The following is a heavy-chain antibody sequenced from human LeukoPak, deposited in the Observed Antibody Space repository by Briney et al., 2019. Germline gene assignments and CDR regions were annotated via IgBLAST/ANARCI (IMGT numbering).Heavy chain of an antibody. D-gene: IGHD3-22*01. J-gene: IGHJ3*02. CDR1: GGSISSYY. Sequence: SETLSLTCTVSGGSISSYYWSWIRQPAGKGLEWIGRIYTSGSTNYNPSLKSRVTMSVDTSKNHFSLKLSSVTAADTAVYYCARDYYDSSGYYYNAFDIWGQGTMVTVSS. CDR3: ARDYYDSSGYYYNAFDI. CDR2: IYTSGST. V-gene: IGHV4-4*07.